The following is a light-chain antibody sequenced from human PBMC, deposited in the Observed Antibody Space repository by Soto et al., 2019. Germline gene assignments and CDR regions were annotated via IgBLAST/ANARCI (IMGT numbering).Light chain of an antibody. V-gene: IGKV3-20*01. CDR1: QRVTTNY. Sequence: EIVLTQSPGTLSLSPGERATLSCRASQRVTTNYLAWYQQKPGQAPRLLIYGASSRATGIPDRFSGSGSGTDFSLTITRLEPEDFAVYFCQQYTDSPLTFGQGTKVEV. CDR3: QQYTDSPLT. CDR2: GAS. J-gene: IGKJ1*01.